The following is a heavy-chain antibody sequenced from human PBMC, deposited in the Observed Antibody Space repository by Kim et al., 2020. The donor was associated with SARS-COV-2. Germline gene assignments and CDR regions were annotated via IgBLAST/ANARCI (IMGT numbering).Heavy chain of an antibody. J-gene: IGHJ4*02. V-gene: IGHV3-23*01. CDR3: AKDVHSSGWFYFDS. D-gene: IGHD6-19*01. Sequence: ADSVKGYVTISRDNSKNTLYLQMNGLRAEDTAVYHCAKDVHSSGWFYFDSWGQGTLVTVSS.